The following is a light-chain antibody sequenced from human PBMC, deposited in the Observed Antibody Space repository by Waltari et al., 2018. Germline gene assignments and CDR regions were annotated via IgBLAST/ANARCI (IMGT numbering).Light chain of an antibody. V-gene: IGLV3-27*01. CDR1: VLAEKT. CDR2: KDT. CDR3: HAAADNNWF. J-gene: IGLJ2*01. Sequence: YDLTQPLSVSVSPGQTATITCSGAVLAEKTVRWFQQKPGQAPTLHLYKDTERPSGIPERFSGSSSGSTVTLTIRGALLEDEADYHCHAAADNNWFFGGGTKLTVL.